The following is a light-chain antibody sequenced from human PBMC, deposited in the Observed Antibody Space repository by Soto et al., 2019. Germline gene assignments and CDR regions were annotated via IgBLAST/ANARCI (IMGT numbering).Light chain of an antibody. CDR3: GSYTAASTLMI. J-gene: IGLJ2*01. CDR2: DVT. V-gene: IGLV2-14*01. Sequence: QSALTQPASVSGSPGQSITISCSGTPSDIGAYNYVSWYQQLPGKAPEVIIYDVTNRPSGVSSRFSGSKSGTTASLTISGLQAEDDDNYYCGSYTAASTLMIFGGGTKLTVL. CDR1: PSDIGAYNY.